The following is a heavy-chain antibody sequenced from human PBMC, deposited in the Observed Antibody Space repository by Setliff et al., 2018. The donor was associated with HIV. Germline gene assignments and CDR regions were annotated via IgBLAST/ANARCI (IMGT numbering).Heavy chain of an antibody. CDR3: ARTLGYCSGGSCYLDY. J-gene: IGHJ4*02. D-gene: IGHD2-15*01. Sequence: SVKVSCKASGGTFSSYGINWVRQAPGQGLEWMGGIIPMFGTANYAQKFQGRVTITADESTSTVYMELTRLRSEDTAVYYCARTLGYCSGGSCYLDYGGQGTLVTVS. CDR1: GGTFSSYG. CDR2: IIPMFGTA. V-gene: IGHV1-69*13.